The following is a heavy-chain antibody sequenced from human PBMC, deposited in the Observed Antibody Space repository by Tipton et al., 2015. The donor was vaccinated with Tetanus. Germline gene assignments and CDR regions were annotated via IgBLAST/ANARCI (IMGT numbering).Heavy chain of an antibody. J-gene: IGHJ1*01. CDR1: GGSIDSINW. CDR2: TSDSGYT. V-gene: IGHV4-4*02. Sequence: TLSLTCAVSGGSIDSINWWSWVRQPPGQGLEWIGETSDSGYTNYNPSLKSRVTISGDTSKNQFSLKLTSVTAADTAVYYCARGGSDWSWYLQHWGQGTLVTVSS. CDR3: ARGGSDWSWYLQH. D-gene: IGHD6-19*01.